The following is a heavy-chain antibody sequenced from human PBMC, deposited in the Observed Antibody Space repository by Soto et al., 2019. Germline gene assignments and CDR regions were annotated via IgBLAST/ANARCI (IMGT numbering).Heavy chain of an antibody. CDR1: GITLSNAW. Sequence: GGSLRLSCAGSGITLSNAWMTWVRQAPGKGLDWVALISYDGNNKYYADSVRGRFTISRDNSKNTLYLQMNTLRPEDTALYFCARPVEPFYYYGMDVWGQGTTVTVSS. CDR3: ARPVEPFYYYGMDV. V-gene: IGHV3-30-3*01. J-gene: IGHJ6*02. CDR2: ISYDGNNK.